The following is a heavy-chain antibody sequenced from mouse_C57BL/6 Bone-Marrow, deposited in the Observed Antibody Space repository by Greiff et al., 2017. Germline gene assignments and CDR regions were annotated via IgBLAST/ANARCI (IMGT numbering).Heavy chain of an antibody. Sequence: QVQLQQPGAELMKPGASVKMSCKASGYTFTSYWITWVKQRPGQGLEWIGDIYPTSGRTNYNEKFKSKAILTVDTSSTAAYMQRSSLTSEDSAVFDCAKSGPLGRSFDYWGQGTTLTVSS. J-gene: IGHJ2*01. CDR2: IYPTSGRT. D-gene: IGHD3-1*01. V-gene: IGHV1-55*01. CDR1: GYTFTSYW. CDR3: AKSGPLGRSFDY.